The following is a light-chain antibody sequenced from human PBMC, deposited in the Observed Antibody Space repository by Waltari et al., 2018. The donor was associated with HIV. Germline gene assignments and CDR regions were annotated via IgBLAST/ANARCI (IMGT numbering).Light chain of an antibody. CDR2: WNT. J-gene: IGLJ2*01. CDR1: RSNIGNNY. CDR3: CSYAGSSTLI. Sequence: QSVLTQSPSISGTPGQRVAIPCSGSRSNIGNNYVSWYQQVPGTTPKLLIFWNTQRPSGVSDRFSGSKSGNTASLTISGLQAEDEADYYCCSYAGSSTLIFGGGTKLTVL. V-gene: IGLV1-47*01.